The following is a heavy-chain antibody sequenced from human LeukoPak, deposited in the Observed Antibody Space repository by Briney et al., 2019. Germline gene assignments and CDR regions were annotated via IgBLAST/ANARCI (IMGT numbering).Heavy chain of an antibody. V-gene: IGHV4-4*07. CDR2: IYTSGST. Sequence: PSETLSLTCRVSGGSISNYYWSWIRQPAGKGLEWIGRIYTSGSTNYNPSLKSRVTISVDTSKNQFSLKLRFMTAADKDVYYCARYVKNGYDTPGFDYWGQGTLVTVSS. CDR3: ARYVKNGYDTPGFDY. J-gene: IGHJ4*02. D-gene: IGHD5-12*01. CDR1: GGSISNYY.